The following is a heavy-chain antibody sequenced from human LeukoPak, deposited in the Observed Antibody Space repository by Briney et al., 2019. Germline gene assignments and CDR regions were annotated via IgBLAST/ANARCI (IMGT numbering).Heavy chain of an antibody. CDR1: GFTFDDYG. V-gene: IGHV3-23*01. J-gene: IGHJ4*02. CDR3: AKAPYCGGDCYNFDS. Sequence: GALRLSCAASGFTFDDYGMSWVRQAPGKGLEWVSAISGSGVSAYYAGSVKGRFTISRDNSKNTLYLQMNSLRAEDTAVYYCAKAPYCGGDCYNFDSWGQGTLVTVSS. CDR2: ISGSGVSA. D-gene: IGHD2-21*02.